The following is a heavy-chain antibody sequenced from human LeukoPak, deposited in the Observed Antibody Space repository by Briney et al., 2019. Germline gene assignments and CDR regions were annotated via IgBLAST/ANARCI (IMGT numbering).Heavy chain of an antibody. CDR1: GFTFSDAW. CDR3: TTRRQDGW. J-gene: IGHJ4*02. Sequence: GGSLRLSCVGSGFTFSDAWMSWVRQAPGKGLEWVGRIKSKSDGGTIDYAAPVKGRFTISRDDSRNTLYLQMNSLKTEDTAVYYCTTRRQDGWWGQGTLITVS. V-gene: IGHV3-15*01. CDR2: IKSKSDGGTI. D-gene: IGHD2-15*01.